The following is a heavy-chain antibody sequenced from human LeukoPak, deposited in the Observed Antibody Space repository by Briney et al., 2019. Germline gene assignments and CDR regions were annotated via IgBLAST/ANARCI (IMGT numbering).Heavy chain of an antibody. V-gene: IGHV1-2*02. CDR3: ARDIVVVPAAMMGVSWFDP. D-gene: IGHD2-2*01. CDR1: GYTFTGYY. CDR2: INPNSGGT. J-gene: IGHJ5*02. Sequence: ASVKVSCKASGYTFTGYYMHWVRQAPGQGLEWMGWINPNSGGTNYAQKFQGRVTMTRDTSISTAYMELSRLRSDDTAVYYCARDIVVVPAAMMGVSWFDPWGQGTLVTVSS.